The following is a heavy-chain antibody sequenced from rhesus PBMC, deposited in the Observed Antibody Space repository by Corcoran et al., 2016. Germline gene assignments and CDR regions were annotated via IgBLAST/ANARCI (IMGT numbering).Heavy chain of an antibody. CDR3: ARDRHYYYGSGYLHYYFDY. D-gene: IGHD3-28*01. Sequence: QVQLQESGPGLVKPSETLSLTCAVSGGSISDSYYWNWIRQPPGKGLEWIGNIYGNSGRTYYNPTLKSRGTISKDTSKNQCSLKLSSGTAADTDVYYCARDRHYYYGSGYLHYYFDYWGQGVLVTVSS. V-gene: IGHV4S9*01. CDR1: GGSISDSYY. J-gene: IGHJ4*01. CDR2: IYGNSGRT.